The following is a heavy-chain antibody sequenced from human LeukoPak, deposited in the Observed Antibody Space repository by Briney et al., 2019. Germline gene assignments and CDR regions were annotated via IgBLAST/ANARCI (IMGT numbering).Heavy chain of an antibody. J-gene: IGHJ3*02. Sequence: ASVEVSCKASGGTFSSYAISWVRQAPGQGLEWMGGIIPIFGTANYAQKFQGRVTITADESTSTAYMELSSLRSEDTAVYYCARVIGAAFDIWGQGTMVTVSS. V-gene: IGHV1-69*13. CDR3: ARVIGAAFDI. D-gene: IGHD3-22*01. CDR2: IIPIFGTA. CDR1: GGTFSSYA.